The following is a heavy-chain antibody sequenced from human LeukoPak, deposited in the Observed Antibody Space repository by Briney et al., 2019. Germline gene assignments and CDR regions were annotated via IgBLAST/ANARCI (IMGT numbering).Heavy chain of an antibody. V-gene: IGHV3-30*04. CDR2: ILYDGSKE. CDR3: ARDPDQYYYYMDV. J-gene: IGHJ6*03. Sequence: GRSLRLSCSASGFPLNSYTMHWVRQAPGKGLEWVAVILYDGSKENYADSVKSRFTVSRDNSKNTLDLQMNSPRPEDTAVYYCARDPDQYYYYMDVWGKGSLVTVSS. CDR1: GFPLNSYT.